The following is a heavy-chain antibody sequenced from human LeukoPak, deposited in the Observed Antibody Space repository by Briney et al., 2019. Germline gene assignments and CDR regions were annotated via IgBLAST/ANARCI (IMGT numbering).Heavy chain of an antibody. CDR3: ASLWFGEPSSFDY. D-gene: IGHD3-10*01. CDR1: GYSISSGYY. V-gene: IGHV4-38-2*01. J-gene: IGHJ4*02. CDR2: IYHSGST. Sequence: PSETLSLTCAVSGYSISSGYYWGWIRQPPGKGLEWIGSIYHSGSTYYNPSLKSRVTISVDTSKNQFSLKLSSVTAADTAVYHCASLWFGEPSSFDYWGQGTLVTVSS.